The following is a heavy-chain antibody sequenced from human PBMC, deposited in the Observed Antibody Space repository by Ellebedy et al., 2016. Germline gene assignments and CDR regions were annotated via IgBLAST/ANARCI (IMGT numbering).Heavy chain of an antibody. CDR2: IDWDDDK. Sequence: SGPTLVKPTETLTLTCSFSGFSLSTGDMCVTWIRQPPGKALEWLARIDWDDDKYFSPTLRSRLTISKDTSKNQVVLSMTNMDPADTATYFCARVTWAQPYYFDSWGQGILVTVSS. D-gene: IGHD1-26*01. CDR3: ARVTWAQPYYFDS. V-gene: IGHV2-70*11. J-gene: IGHJ4*02. CDR1: GFSLSTGDMC.